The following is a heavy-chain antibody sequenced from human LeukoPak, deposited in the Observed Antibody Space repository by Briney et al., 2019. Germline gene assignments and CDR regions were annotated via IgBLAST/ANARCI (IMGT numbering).Heavy chain of an antibody. CDR2: ISYDGSNK. V-gene: IGHV3-30*18. CDR1: GFTVSSNY. Sequence: PGGSLRLSCAASGFTVSSNYMSWVRQAPGKGLEWVAVISYDGSNKYYADSVKGRFTISRDNSKNTLYLQTNSLRAEDTAVYYCAKDQGYSYGYSLGYWGQGTLVTVSS. D-gene: IGHD5-18*01. J-gene: IGHJ4*02. CDR3: AKDQGYSYGYSLGY.